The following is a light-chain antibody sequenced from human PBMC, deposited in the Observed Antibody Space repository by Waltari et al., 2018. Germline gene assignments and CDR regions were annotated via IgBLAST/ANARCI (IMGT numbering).Light chain of an antibody. CDR1: SSYVGAFDF. Sequence: QSALTQPASVSGSPGQSITISCTGTSSYVGAFDFVSWYQHHPGKVPQLVIFDVTNRPSGVSHRFSGSKSGNTASLTISGLQAEDEADYYCASYTRRSTVAFGGGTKLTVL. J-gene: IGLJ2*01. V-gene: IGLV2-14*03. CDR2: DVT. CDR3: ASYTRRSTVA.